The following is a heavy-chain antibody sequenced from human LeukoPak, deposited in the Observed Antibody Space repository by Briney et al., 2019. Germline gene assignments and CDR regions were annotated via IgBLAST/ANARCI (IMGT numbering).Heavy chain of an antibody. CDR1: GFTLSSYW. Sequence: GGSLRLSCAASGFTLSSYWMSWVRQAPGKGLEWVANIKQDGSEKYYVDSVKGRSTISRDNAKNTLYLQMDSLRAEDTAVYYCARTSGTGWSYWGQGTLVIVSS. CDR2: IKQDGSEK. CDR3: ARTSGTGWSY. D-gene: IGHD3-9*01. V-gene: IGHV3-7*01. J-gene: IGHJ4*02.